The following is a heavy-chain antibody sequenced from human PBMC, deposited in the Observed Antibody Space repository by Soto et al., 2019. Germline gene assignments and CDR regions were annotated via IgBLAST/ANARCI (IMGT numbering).Heavy chain of an antibody. D-gene: IGHD2-2*02. CDR1: GGSFSGYY. CDR3: ATLNMNGYKRVDY. Sequence: SETLSLTCEVYGGSFSGYYWSWIRQPPGKGLEWIGEIYHRGSTKYNPSLKSRVTISVDTSKSQFSLMLSSVTAADTAVYYCATLNMNGYKRVDYWGQGTLVTVSS. V-gene: IGHV4-34*01. J-gene: IGHJ4*02. CDR2: IYHRGST.